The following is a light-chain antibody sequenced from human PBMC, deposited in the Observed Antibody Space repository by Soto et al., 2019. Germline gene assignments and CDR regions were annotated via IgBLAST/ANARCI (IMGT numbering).Light chain of an antibody. V-gene: IGKV1-39*01. Sequence: DIQMTQSPSSLSASVGDRVTITCRASQTTNNYLNWYQQRSGKAPSLLIYGASTLHSGVPSRFSGSGSGTEVTLTINSLQPEDFATYYCQQGYTFGQGTKLEIK. CDR3: QQGYT. CDR2: GAS. J-gene: IGKJ2*01. CDR1: QTTNNY.